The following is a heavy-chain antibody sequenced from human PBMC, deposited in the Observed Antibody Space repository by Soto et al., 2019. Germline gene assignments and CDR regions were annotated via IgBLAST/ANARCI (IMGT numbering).Heavy chain of an antibody. D-gene: IGHD3-16*02. Sequence: SETLSLTCTVSGGSISSYYWSWIRQPPGKGLEWIGYIYYSGSTNYNPSLKSRVTISVDTSKNQFSLKLSSVTAADTAVYYCARLGDYIWGSYRYTWYFDLWGRGTLVTVSS. CDR1: GGSISSYY. J-gene: IGHJ2*01. V-gene: IGHV4-59*08. CDR2: IYYSGST. CDR3: ARLGDYIWGSYRYTWYFDL.